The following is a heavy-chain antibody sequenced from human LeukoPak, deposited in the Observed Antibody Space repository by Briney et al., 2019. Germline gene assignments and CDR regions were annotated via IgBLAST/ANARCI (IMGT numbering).Heavy chain of an antibody. CDR2: VYYSGST. CDR1: GCSISSGAYY. CDR3: ARDHIAAAGYRHFDY. Sequence: SQTLSLTCTVSGCSISSGAYYWSCIRQHPGKGLEWIGYVYYSGSTYYNPSLKSRVTISVDTSKNQFSLRLSSVTAADTAVYYCARDHIAAAGYRHFDYWGQGTLVTVSS. D-gene: IGHD6-13*01. J-gene: IGHJ4*02. V-gene: IGHV4-31*03.